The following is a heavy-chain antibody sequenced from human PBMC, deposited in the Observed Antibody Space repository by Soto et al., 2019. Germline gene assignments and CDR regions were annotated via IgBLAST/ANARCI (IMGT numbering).Heavy chain of an antibody. CDR3: ARHGCDMGA. CDR1: GGSDSTGSCD. V-gene: IGHV4-61*01. D-gene: IGHD1-26*01. J-gene: IGHJ6*01. CDR2: IFCTVSA. Sequence: SETLWLTCTVSGGSDSTGSCDWSWILHPPGKGLEWIGKIFCTVSAHYNPSLRHRGSMSVDTSKYQFSLTLTSVTAADTAGYYWARHGCDMGAGGQ.